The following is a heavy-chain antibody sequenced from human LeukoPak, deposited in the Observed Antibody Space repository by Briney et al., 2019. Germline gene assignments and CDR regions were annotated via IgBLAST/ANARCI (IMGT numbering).Heavy chain of an antibody. D-gene: IGHD3-22*01. CDR2: ISYDGSNK. CDR1: GFTFSSYA. Sequence: PEGSLRLSCAASGFTFSSYAMHWVRQAPGKGLEWVAVISYDGSNKYYADSVKGRFTISRDNSKNTLYLQMNSLRAEDTAVYYCAREELDSSGYEFDYWGQGTLVTVSS. V-gene: IGHV3-30-3*01. J-gene: IGHJ4*02. CDR3: AREELDSSGYEFDY.